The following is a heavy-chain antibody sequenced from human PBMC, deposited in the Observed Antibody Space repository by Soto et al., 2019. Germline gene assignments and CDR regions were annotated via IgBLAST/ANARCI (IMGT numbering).Heavy chain of an antibody. CDR1: GFTFSSYG. CDR2: IWYDGSNK. Sequence: GGSLRLSCAASGFTFSSYGMHWVRQAPGKGLEWVAVIWYDGSNKYYADSVKGRFTISRDNSKNTLYLQMNSLRAEDTAVYYWAGIGDTAMVFDYWGQGTLVTVSS. V-gene: IGHV3-33*01. J-gene: IGHJ4*02. D-gene: IGHD5-18*01. CDR3: AGIGDTAMVFDY.